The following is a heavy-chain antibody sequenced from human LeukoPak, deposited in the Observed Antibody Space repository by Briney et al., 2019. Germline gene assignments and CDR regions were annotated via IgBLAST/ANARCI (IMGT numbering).Heavy chain of an antibody. J-gene: IGHJ3*02. CDR3: ARALVRGVYHDAFDI. D-gene: IGHD3-10*01. CDR2: INPNSGGT. CDR1: GYTFTGYY. Sequence: ASVKVSCKASGYTFTGYYMHWVRQAPGQGLEWMGWINPNSGGTNYAQKFQGWVTMTRDTSISTAYMELSRLRSDDTAVYYCARALVRGVYHDAFDIWGQGTMVTVSS. V-gene: IGHV1-2*04.